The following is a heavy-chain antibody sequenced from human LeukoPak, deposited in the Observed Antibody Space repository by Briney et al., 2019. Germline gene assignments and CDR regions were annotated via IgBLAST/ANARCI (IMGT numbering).Heavy chain of an antibody. D-gene: IGHD3-3*01. Sequence: SETLSLTCTVSGGSISSSSYYWGWIRQPPGKGLEWIGSIYYSGSTYYNPSLKSRVTISVDTSKNQFSLKLSSVTAADTAMYYCARVTFDYWSGYYDYYYYYYMDVWGKGTTVTISS. CDR2: IYYSGST. CDR1: GGSISSSSYY. J-gene: IGHJ6*03. CDR3: ARVTFDYWSGYYDYYYYYYMDV. V-gene: IGHV4-39*07.